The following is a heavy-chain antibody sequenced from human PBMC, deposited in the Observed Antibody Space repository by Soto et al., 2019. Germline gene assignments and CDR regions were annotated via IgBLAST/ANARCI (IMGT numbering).Heavy chain of an antibody. CDR2: IKSKTDGGTT. CDR1: GFTFSNAW. V-gene: IGHV3-15*01. CDR3: TTVSGYSNYTGPNDY. D-gene: IGHD4-4*01. Sequence: GGSLRLSCAASGFTFSNAWMSWVRQAPGKGLEWVGRIKSKTDGGTTDYAAPVKGRFTISRDDSKNTLYLQMNSLKTENTAVYYCTTVSGYSNYTGPNDYWSQGTLVTVSS. J-gene: IGHJ4*02.